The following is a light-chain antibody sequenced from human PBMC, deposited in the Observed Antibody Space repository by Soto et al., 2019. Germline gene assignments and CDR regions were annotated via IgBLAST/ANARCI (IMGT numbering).Light chain of an antibody. CDR3: HQYNFWPT. J-gene: IGKJ1*01. CDR1: QSVSTN. CDR2: GTS. V-gene: IGKV3-15*01. Sequence: EIVMTQSPATLSVSPGERATLPCRASQSVSTNLAWYQQKPGQSPRLLIYGTSTRATGVPARFSGGGSGTEFTLTINSLQSEDFAVYFCHQYNFWPTFGQGTKVDIK.